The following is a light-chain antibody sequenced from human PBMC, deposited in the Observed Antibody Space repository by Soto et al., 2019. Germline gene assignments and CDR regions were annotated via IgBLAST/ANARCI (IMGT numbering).Light chain of an antibody. CDR3: QHLHSYPLT. Sequence: DIQMAQSPSSLSASVGDRVTITCRSSQSISSYVNWYQQKPGIAPRLLIFAASNLQTGVPSRFSGSGSGTHFTLAISSLQPEDSATYYCQHLHSYPLTFGGGTKVDIK. V-gene: IGKV1-39*01. CDR1: QSISSY. J-gene: IGKJ4*01. CDR2: AAS.